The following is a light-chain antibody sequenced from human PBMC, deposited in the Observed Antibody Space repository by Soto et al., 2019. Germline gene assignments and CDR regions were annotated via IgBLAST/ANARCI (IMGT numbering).Light chain of an antibody. CDR2: RNN. CDR3: AAWDDSLSGRYV. CDR1: SSNIGSNY. V-gene: IGLV1-47*01. J-gene: IGLJ1*01. Sequence: QSVLTQPPSASGTPGQRVTISCSGSSSNIGSNYVYWYQQLPGTAPKLLIYRNNQRPSGVPDRFSGSKSVTSASLAISGLRSEDEADYYCAAWDDSLSGRYVFGTGTKLTVL.